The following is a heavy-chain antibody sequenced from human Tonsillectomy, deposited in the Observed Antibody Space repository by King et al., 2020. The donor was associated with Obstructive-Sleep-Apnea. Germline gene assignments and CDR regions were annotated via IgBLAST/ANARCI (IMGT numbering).Heavy chain of an antibody. CDR3: VRIAASGPECIY. D-gene: IGHD6-13*01. Sequence: QLQESGPGLVNPSETLSPTCTVPGGSINSSSYYWGWIRQSPGKGPEWIGSIHYRGSTYYNPSPNSRVTTSVDTSKNQFSLRLTSVTAADTAVFYCVRIAASGPECIYWGQGALVTVSS. CDR1: GGSINSSSYY. CDR2: IHYRGST. V-gene: IGHV4-39*07. J-gene: IGHJ4*02.